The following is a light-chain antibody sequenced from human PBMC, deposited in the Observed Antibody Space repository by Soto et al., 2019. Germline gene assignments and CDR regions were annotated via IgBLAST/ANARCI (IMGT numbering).Light chain of an antibody. J-gene: IGLJ2*01. V-gene: IGLV1-40*01. CDR2: GNN. CDR1: SSNIGAGYE. CDR3: QSSDTSLSGSL. Sequence: QSVLTQPPSVSGAPGQRVTISCTGSSSNIGAGYEVHWYQKLPGTAPKLLIYGNNNRPSRVPDRFSGSRSGTSASLAITGLQAEDEADYYCQSSDTSLSGSLFGGGTKLTVL.